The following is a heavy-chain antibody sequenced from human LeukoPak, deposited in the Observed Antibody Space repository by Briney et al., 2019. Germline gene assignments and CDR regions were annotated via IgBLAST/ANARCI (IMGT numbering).Heavy chain of an antibody. V-gene: IGHV4-34*01. CDR2: INHSGST. CDR1: GGSFSGYY. Sequence: SETLSLTCAVYGGSFSGYYWSWIRQPPGKGLEWIGEINHSGSTNYNPPLKSRVTISVDTSKNQFSLKLSSVTAADTAVYYCARYLRYFDWTLDYWGQGTLVTVSS. J-gene: IGHJ4*02. D-gene: IGHD3-9*01. CDR3: ARYLRYFDWTLDY.